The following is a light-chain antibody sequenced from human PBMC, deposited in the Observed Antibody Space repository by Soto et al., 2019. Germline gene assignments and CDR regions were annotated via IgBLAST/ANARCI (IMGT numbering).Light chain of an antibody. J-gene: IGKJ1*01. CDR1: QRISTW. Sequence: DIQITQSPSTLSASVGDRVTITCRASQRISTWLAWYQQKPGKAPKLLIYDVSTLESGVPSRLSGFGSGTEFTLSIRGLQPDDFGTYYCQQYYMGWTFGQGTKVDIK. V-gene: IGKV1-5*01. CDR3: QQYYMGWT. CDR2: DVS.